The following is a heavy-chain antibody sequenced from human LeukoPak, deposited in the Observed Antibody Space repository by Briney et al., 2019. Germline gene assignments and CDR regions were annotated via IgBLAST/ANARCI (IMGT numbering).Heavy chain of an antibody. CDR1: GFTFSSYA. J-gene: IGHJ4*02. Sequence: GGSLRLSCAASGFTFSSYAMSWVRQAPGKGLEWVSAISGSGGSTYYADSVKGRFTISRDNSKNTLYLQMNSLRAEDTAVYFCAKANDLVRGEKGPFDYWGQGTLVTVSS. CDR2: ISGSGGST. CDR3: AKANDLVRGEKGPFDY. D-gene: IGHD3-10*01. V-gene: IGHV3-23*01.